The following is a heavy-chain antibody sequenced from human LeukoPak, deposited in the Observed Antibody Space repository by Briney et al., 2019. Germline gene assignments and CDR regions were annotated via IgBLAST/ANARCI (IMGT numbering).Heavy chain of an antibody. Sequence: PSETLALTCAVYGGSFSGYYWSWIRQPPGKGLEWIGEINHSGSTNYNPSLKSRVTISVDTSKNQFSLKLSSVTAADTAVYYCARGRQSALQLRNAFDIWRQGTMVTVSS. D-gene: IGHD2-2*01. V-gene: IGHV4-34*01. CDR3: ARGRQSALQLRNAFDI. CDR2: INHSGST. CDR1: GGSFSGYY. J-gene: IGHJ3*02.